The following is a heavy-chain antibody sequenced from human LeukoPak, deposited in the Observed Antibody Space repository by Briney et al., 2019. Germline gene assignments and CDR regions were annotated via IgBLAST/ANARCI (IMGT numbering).Heavy chain of an antibody. CDR2: INPNSGGT. J-gene: IGHJ4*02. Sequence: ASVKVSCKASGYTFTGYYMHWVRQAPGQGLEWMGWINPNSGGTNYAQKFQGRVTMTRDTSISTAYMELSRLRSDDTAVYYCARDPESWYYGSEPYWGQGTLVTVSS. V-gene: IGHV1-2*02. D-gene: IGHD3-10*01. CDR1: GYTFTGYY. CDR3: ARDPESWYYGSEPY.